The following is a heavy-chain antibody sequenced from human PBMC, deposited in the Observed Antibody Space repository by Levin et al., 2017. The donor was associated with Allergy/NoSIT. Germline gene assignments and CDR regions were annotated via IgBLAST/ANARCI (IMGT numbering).Heavy chain of an antibody. CDR1: GGSILSTNYY. Sequence: SQTLSLPCTVSGGSILSTNYYWGWIRQPPGKGLEWIGSIHYTGSSHYNPSLQSRVTISVDTSKDHFSLNLTSVTAADAAVYYCARSSSLEWFDPWGQGTLVTVSS. CDR2: IHYTGSS. CDR3: ARSSSLEWFDP. D-gene: IGHD3-3*01. V-gene: IGHV4-39*02. J-gene: IGHJ5*02.